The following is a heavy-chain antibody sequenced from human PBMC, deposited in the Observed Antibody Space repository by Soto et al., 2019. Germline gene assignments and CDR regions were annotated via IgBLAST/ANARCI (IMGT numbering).Heavy chain of an antibody. V-gene: IGHV1-18*01. CDR1: GYTFTSYG. Sequence: SVKVSCKASGYTFTSYGISWVRQAPGQGLEWMGWISAYNGNTNYAQKLQGRVTMTTDTSTSTAYMELRSLRSDDTAVYYCARGRGYCGGDCYLIPYDYWGQGTLVTVSS. CDR2: ISAYNGNT. J-gene: IGHJ4*02. D-gene: IGHD2-21*02. CDR3: ARGRGYCGGDCYLIPYDY.